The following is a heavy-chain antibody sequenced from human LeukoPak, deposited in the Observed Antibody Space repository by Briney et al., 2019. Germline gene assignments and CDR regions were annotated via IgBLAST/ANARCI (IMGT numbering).Heavy chain of an antibody. CDR2: ISSSGGST. D-gene: IGHD3-3*01. CDR1: GFTFSSYA. V-gene: IGHV3-23*01. J-gene: IGHJ4*02. CDR3: AKDVAYYDFWSGSRYFDY. Sequence: PGGSLRLSCAASGFTFSSYAMSWVRQAPGKGLEWVSAISSSGGSTYYADSVKGRFTISRDNSKNTLYLQMNSLRAEDTAVYYCAKDVAYYDFWSGSRYFDYWGQGTLVTVSS.